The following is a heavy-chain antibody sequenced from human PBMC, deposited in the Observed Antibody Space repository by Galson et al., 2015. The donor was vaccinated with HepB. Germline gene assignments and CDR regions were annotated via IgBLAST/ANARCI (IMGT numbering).Heavy chain of an antibody. J-gene: IGHJ4*02. CDR2: IYSGGDT. D-gene: IGHD3-22*01. Sequence: SLRLSCAASGFTVSFNYMSWVRQAPGKGLEWVSLIYSGGDTYYADSVKGRFTISRDNSKNTVYLQMNSLRAEDTAVYYCATNYYDTGNYGRPDYWGQGTLVTVSS. CDR1: GFTVSFNY. CDR3: ATNYYDTGNYGRPDY. V-gene: IGHV3-53*01.